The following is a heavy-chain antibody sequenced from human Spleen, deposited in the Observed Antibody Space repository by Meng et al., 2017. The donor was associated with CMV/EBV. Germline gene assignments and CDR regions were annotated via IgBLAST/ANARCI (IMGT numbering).Heavy chain of an antibody. CDR1: GGTFRRYA. J-gene: IGHJ4*02. CDR3: ASLSGRYCSPTSCYPHFDY. Sequence: SVKVSCKASGGTFRRYAFSWVRQAPGQGLEWMGGIFPVFGTLNYAQKFQGRVTITTDESTSTAYMELSSLTSEDTAIYYCASLSGRYCSPTSCYPHFDYWGQGTLVTVSS. CDR2: IFPVFGTL. D-gene: IGHD2-2*01. V-gene: IGHV1-69*05.